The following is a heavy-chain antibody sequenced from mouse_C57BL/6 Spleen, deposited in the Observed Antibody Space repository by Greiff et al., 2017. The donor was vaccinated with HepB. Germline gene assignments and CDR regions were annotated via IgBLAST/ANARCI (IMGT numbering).Heavy chain of an antibody. J-gene: IGHJ4*01. V-gene: IGHV5-17*01. CDR2: ISSGSSTI. CDR1: GFTFSDYG. CDR3: ARGDYYGSRDYAMDY. D-gene: IGHD1-1*01. Sequence: VQLKESGGGLVKPGGSLKLSCAASGFTFSDYGMHWVRQAPEKGLEWVAYISSGSSTIYYADTVKGRFTISRDNAKNTLFLQMTSLRSEDTAMYYCARGDYYGSRDYAMDYWGQGTSVTVSS.